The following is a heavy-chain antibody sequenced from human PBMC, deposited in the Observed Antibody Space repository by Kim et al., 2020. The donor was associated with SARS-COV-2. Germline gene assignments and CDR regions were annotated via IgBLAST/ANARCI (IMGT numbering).Heavy chain of an antibody. V-gene: IGHV1-3*01. CDR1: GYTFTSYA. CDR2: INAGNGNT. CDR3: ARGGVRGVIIPAEDAFDI. J-gene: IGHJ3*02. D-gene: IGHD3-10*01. Sequence: ASVKVSCKASGYTFTSYAMHWVRQAPGQRLEWMGWINAGNGNTKYSQKFQGRVTITRDTSASTAYMELSSLRSEDTAVYYCARGGVRGVIIPAEDAFDIWGQGTMVTVSS.